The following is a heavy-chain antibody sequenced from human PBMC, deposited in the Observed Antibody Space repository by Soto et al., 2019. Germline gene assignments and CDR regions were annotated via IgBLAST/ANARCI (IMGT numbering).Heavy chain of an antibody. CDR1: GGSTSSDNY. V-gene: IGHV4-30-4*01. Sequence: SETLSLTCTVSGGSTSSDNYWSWIRQPPGKGLEWIGHIYYSGNTDYNPSLKSRLAISIDTSKNQFSLKLSSATAADTAVYFCAREGGESSDGLYYFDSWGQGSLVTVSS. D-gene: IGHD3-16*01. J-gene: IGHJ4*02. CDR2: IYYSGNT. CDR3: AREGGESSDGLYYFDS.